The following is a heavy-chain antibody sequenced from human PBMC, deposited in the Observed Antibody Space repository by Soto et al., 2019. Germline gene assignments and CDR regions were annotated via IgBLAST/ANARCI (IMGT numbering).Heavy chain of an antibody. D-gene: IGHD2-2*01. Sequence: QVQLVQSGAEVKKPGSSVKVSCKASGGTFSSYAIGWVRQAPGQGLEWMGGIIPIFGTANYAQKFQGRVTITADESTSTAYMELSSLRSEDTAVYYCARDLGCSSTSCYLNWFDPWGQGTLVTVSS. CDR3: ARDLGCSSTSCYLNWFDP. V-gene: IGHV1-69*01. CDR1: GGTFSSYA. CDR2: IIPIFGTA. J-gene: IGHJ5*02.